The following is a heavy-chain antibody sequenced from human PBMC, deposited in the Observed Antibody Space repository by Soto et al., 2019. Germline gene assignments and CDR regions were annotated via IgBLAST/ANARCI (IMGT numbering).Heavy chain of an antibody. CDR3: ARGGAEAKGRVVFQGGRYYYYGMDV. CDR1: GYTFTSYG. Sequence: QVQLVQSGAEVKKPGASVKVSCKASGYTFTSYGISWVRQAPGQGLEWMGWISAYNGDTNYAQKLQGRVTMTTDTSTSTAHMELRSLRSDDTAVYYCARGGAEAKGRVVFQGGRYYYYGMDVWGQGTTVTVSS. J-gene: IGHJ6*02. CDR2: ISAYNGDT. D-gene: IGHD2-8*02. V-gene: IGHV1-18*01.